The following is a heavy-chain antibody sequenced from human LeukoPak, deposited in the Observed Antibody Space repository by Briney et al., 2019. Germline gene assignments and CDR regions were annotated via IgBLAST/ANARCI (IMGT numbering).Heavy chain of an antibody. J-gene: IGHJ4*02. CDR1: GFTFTSSA. Sequence: GTSVKVSCKASGFTFTSSAMQWVRQARGQRLEWIGWIFVGSGNTNYAQKFQERVTITRDMSTSTAYMELSSLRSEDTAVYYCAAEGITIFGVAPDFSTHWGQGTLVTVSS. CDR2: IFVGSGNT. CDR3: AAEGITIFGVAPDFSTH. D-gene: IGHD3-3*01. V-gene: IGHV1-58*02.